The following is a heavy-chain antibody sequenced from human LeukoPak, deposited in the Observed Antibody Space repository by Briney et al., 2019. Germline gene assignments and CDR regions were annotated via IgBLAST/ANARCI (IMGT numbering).Heavy chain of an antibody. CDR2: ISNSGGST. CDR1: GFTFDDYG. Sequence: PGGSLRLSCAASGFTFDDYGMSWVRQAPGKGLEWVSAISNSGGSTYYADSVKGRFTISRDNSKNTLYLQMNSLRAEDTAVYYCAKGARGYFDYWGQGTLVTVSS. D-gene: IGHD3-10*01. CDR3: AKGARGYFDY. V-gene: IGHV3-23*01. J-gene: IGHJ4*02.